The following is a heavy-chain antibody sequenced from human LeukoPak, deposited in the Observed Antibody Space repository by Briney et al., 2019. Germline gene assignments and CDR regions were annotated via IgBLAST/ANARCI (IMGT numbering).Heavy chain of an antibody. CDR2: INPDSGGT. J-gene: IGHJ4*02. D-gene: IGHD6-13*01. V-gene: IGHV1-2*02. CDR3: ARHSSSYLDY. CDR1: GYTFTGHH. Sequence: GASVKVFCKASGYTFTGHHMHWVRQAPGQGLEWMRWINPDSGGTRSAQNFQGRVTMTRDTSITTVYMELRRLGSDDTAVYYCARHSSSYLDYWGQGTLVAVSS.